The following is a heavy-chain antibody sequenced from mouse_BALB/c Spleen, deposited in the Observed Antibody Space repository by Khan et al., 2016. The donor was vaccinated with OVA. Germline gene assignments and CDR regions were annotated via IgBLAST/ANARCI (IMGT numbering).Heavy chain of an antibody. D-gene: IGHD2-10*01. CDR1: GFSLTNYG. J-gene: IGHJ4*01. CDR3: ARQAYYHYNIMDD. V-gene: IGHV2-6-1*01. CDR2: IWSDGST. Sequence: QVQLQQSGPGLVAPSQSLSITCTISGFSLTNYGVHWVRQPPGKGLEWLVVIWSDGSTTYNSALKSRLSISKDNSTSHVFLKMNSLHTDDTAMYYCARQAYYHYNIMDDWGEGTSVTVSS.